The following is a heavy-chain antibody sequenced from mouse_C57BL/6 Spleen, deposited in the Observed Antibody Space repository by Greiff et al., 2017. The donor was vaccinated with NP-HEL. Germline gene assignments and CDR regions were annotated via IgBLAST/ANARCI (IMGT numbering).Heavy chain of an antibody. V-gene: IGHV10-3*01. CDR1: GFTFNTYA. CDR3: VREGTGGAWFAY. D-gene: IGHD4-1*01. J-gene: IGHJ3*01. Sequence: EVQRVESGGGLVQPKGSLKLSCAASGFTFNTYAMHWVRQAPGKGLEWVARIRSKSSNYATYYADSVKDRFTISRDDSQSMLYLQMNNLKTEDTAMYYCVREGTGGAWFAYWGQGTLVTVSA. CDR2: IRSKSSNYAT.